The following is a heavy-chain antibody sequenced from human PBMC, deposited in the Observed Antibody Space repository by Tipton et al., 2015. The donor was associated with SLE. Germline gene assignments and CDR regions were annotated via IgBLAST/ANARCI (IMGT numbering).Heavy chain of an antibody. CDR1: GGSISSYY. D-gene: IGHD1-26*01. CDR3: ARHDMRGGGSLSFDY. V-gene: IGHV4-59*05. CDR2: IYYSGST. J-gene: IGHJ4*02. Sequence: TLSLTCTVSGGSISSYYWSWIRQPPGKGLEWIGSIYYSGSTYYNPSLKSRVTISVDTSKNQFSLKLSSVTAADTAVYYCARHDMRGGGSLSFDYWGQGTLVTVSS.